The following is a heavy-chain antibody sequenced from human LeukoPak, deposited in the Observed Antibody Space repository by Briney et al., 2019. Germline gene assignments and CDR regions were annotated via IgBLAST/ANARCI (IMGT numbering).Heavy chain of an antibody. V-gene: IGHV5-51*01. CDR2: IYPGDSDT. CDR1: GYSFTSYW. D-gene: IGHD1-26*01. Sequence: KGGESRKISCKGSGYSFTSYWIGWVRQMPGKGLEWMGIIYPGDSDTRYSPSFQGQVTISADKSISTAYLQWSSLKASDTAMYYCARHLGARQYYYYYMDVWGKGTTVTVSS. CDR3: ARHLGARQYYYYYMDV. J-gene: IGHJ6*03.